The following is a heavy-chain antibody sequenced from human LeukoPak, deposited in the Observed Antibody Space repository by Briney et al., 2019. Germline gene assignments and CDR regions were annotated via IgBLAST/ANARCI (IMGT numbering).Heavy chain of an antibody. Sequence: GGSLRLSCTASGITFRSNSMNWVRQAPGKGLEWVSYISSWSTTTHYADSVKGRFTISRDNAKNSLYLQMNSLRDEDTAVYYCASDSSTWPNFDYWGQGALVTVSS. J-gene: IGHJ4*02. CDR1: GITFRSNS. D-gene: IGHD6-13*01. CDR2: ISSWSTTT. V-gene: IGHV3-48*02. CDR3: ASDSSTWPNFDY.